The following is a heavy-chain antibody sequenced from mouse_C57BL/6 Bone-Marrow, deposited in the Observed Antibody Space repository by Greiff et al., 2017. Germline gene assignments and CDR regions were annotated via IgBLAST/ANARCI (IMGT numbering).Heavy chain of an antibody. CDR1: GFTFSDYG. J-gene: IGHJ4*01. CDR2: ISNLAYSI. CDR3: ARQYYYYGSRYSAMDY. Sequence: EVMLVESGGGLVQPGGSLKFSCAASGFTFSDYGMAWVRQAPRKGPEWVAFISNLAYSIYYADTVTGRFTLSRENAKNTLYLEMSSLRSADTAMYYCARQYYYYGSRYSAMDYWGKGTSVTVSS. D-gene: IGHD1-1*01. V-gene: IGHV5-15*01.